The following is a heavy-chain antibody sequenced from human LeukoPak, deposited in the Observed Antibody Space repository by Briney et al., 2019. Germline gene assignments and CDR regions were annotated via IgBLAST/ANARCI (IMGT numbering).Heavy chain of an antibody. CDR1: GFTFSSYA. Sequence: GRSLRLSCAASGFTFSSYAMHWVRPAPGKGVGGVAVISYDGSNKYYADSVKGRFTISRDNSKNTLYLQMNSLRAEDTAVYYCARDRELAYFDYWGQGTLVTVSS. CDR3: ARDRELAYFDY. J-gene: IGHJ4*02. V-gene: IGHV3-30*04. D-gene: IGHD1-26*01. CDR2: ISYDGSNK.